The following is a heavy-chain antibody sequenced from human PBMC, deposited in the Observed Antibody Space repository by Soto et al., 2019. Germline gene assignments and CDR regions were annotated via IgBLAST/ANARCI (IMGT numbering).Heavy chain of an antibody. V-gene: IGHV3-30*18. Sequence: GGSLRLSCAASGFTFSTYGMHWVRQAPGKGLEWVAVITFDGNNKNYGDSVKGRFTISRDNSRNTLYLQMNSLRAEDTAVYYCAKDPNPNGGSLNWFDPPGQGTLVTVSS. CDR2: ITFDGNNK. J-gene: IGHJ5*02. CDR3: AKDPNPNGGSLNWFDP. D-gene: IGHD1-26*01. CDR1: GFTFSTYG.